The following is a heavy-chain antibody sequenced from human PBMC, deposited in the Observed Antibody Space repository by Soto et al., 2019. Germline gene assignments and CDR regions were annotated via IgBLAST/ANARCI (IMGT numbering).Heavy chain of an antibody. V-gene: IGHV3-23*01. CDR2: ISGSGGST. Sequence: SLSCAASGFTFSSYAMSWVRQAPGKGLEWVSAISGSGGSTYYADSVKGRFTISRDNSKNTLYLQMNSLRAEDTAVYYCAKDRWIVVVPAAIGSSSSGSDQNYWGQGPLVTVSS. CDR1: GFTFSSYA. D-gene: IGHD2-2*02. J-gene: IGHJ4*02. CDR3: AKDRWIVVVPAAIGSSSSGSDQNY.